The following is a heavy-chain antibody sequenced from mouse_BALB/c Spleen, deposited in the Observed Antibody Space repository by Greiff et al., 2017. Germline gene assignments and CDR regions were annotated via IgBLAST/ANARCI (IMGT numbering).Heavy chain of an antibody. J-gene: IGHJ2*01. V-gene: IGHV1-7*01. CDR3: ARDGNYDYFDY. Sequence: QVHVKQSGAERAKPGASVKMSCKASGYTFTSYWMHWVKQRPGQGLEWIGYINPSTGYTEYNQKFKDKATLTADKSSSTAYMQLSSLTSEDSAVYYCARDGNYDYFDYWGQGTTLTVSS. D-gene: IGHD2-1*01. CDR2: INPSTGYT. CDR1: GYTFTSYW.